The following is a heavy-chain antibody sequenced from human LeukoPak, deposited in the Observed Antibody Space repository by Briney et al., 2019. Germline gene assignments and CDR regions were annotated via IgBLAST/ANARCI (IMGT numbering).Heavy chain of an antibody. D-gene: IGHD3-3*01. J-gene: IGHJ4*02. Sequence: GASVKVSCKASGYTFTGYYMHWVRQAPGQGLEWMGWINLNSGGTNYAQKFQGRVTMTRDTSISTAYMELSRLRSDDTAVYYCPRANDYDFWTAYTYWGQGTLVTVSS. CDR2: INLNSGGT. V-gene: IGHV1-2*02. CDR3: PRANDYDFWTAYTY. CDR1: GYTFTGYY.